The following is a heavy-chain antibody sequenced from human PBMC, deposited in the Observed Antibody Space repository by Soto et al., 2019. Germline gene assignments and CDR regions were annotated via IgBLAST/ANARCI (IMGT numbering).Heavy chain of an antibody. Sequence: SVKVSCKASGGTFSSYAISWVRQAPGQGIEWMGGIIPIFGTANYAQKFQGRVTITADESTSTAYMELSSLRSEDTAVYYCASPLYCTNGVCPSYFDYWGQGTLVTVSS. CDR3: ASPLYCTNGVCPSYFDY. D-gene: IGHD2-8*01. CDR1: GGTFSSYA. J-gene: IGHJ4*02. V-gene: IGHV1-69*13. CDR2: IIPIFGTA.